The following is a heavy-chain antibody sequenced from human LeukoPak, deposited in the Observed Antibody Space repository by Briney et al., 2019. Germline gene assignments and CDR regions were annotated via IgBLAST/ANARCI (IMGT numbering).Heavy chain of an antibody. CDR2: INHSGST. CDR1: GGSFSGYY. V-gene: IGHV4-34*01. J-gene: IGHJ4*02. D-gene: IGHD1-26*01. Sequence: SETLSLTCAVYGGSFSGYYWSWIRQPPGKGLEWIGEINHSGSTNYNPSLMSRVTISVDTSKNQFSLRLSSVTAADTAVYFCARRTYSGTYYFDSWGQGTLVTVSS. CDR3: ARRTYSGTYYFDS.